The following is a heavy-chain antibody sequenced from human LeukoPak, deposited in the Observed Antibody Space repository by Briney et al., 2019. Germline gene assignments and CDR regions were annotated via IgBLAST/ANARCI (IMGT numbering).Heavy chain of an antibody. J-gene: IGHJ3*02. V-gene: IGHV4-39*01. CDR3: ARRLAWQLLGSAFDI. CDR2: IYYSGST. Sequence: PSETLSLTCTVSGGSISSSSYYWGWIRQPPGKGLEWIGSIYYSGSTYYNPSLKSRVTISVDTSKNQFSLKLSSVTAADTAVYYCARRLAWQLLGSAFDIWGQGTMVTVSS. D-gene: IGHD1-26*01. CDR1: GGSISSSSYY.